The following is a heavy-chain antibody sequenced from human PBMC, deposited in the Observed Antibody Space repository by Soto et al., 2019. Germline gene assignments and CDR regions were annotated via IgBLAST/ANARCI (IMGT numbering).Heavy chain of an antibody. V-gene: IGHV3-33*03. Sequence: QVQLVESGGGVVQPGRSLRLSCAASGFTFSNYGMHWVRQAPGKGVEWVAVIWNDGTNKYYVDSVRGRFTISRHDSKNTLYLEMNSLRAEDTGVYYCAKDMAAAAHQGDAFDIWGLGTMVSVSA. CDR1: GFTFSNYG. CDR2: IWNDGTNK. CDR3: AKDMAAAAHQGDAFDI. D-gene: IGHD6-13*01. J-gene: IGHJ3*02.